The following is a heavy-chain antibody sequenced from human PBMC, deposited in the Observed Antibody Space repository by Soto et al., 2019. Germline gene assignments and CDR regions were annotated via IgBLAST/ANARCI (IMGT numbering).Heavy chain of an antibody. CDR3: ARVWENYYGSGSYHYYYYYGMDV. Sequence: GGSLRLSCAASGFTFSSYGMHWVRQAPGKGLEWVAVIWYDGSNKYYADSVKGRFTISRDNSKNTLYLQMNSLRAEDTAVYYCARVWENYYGSGSYHYYYYYGMDVWGQGTTVTVSS. CDR1: GFTFSSYG. J-gene: IGHJ6*02. D-gene: IGHD3-10*01. V-gene: IGHV3-33*01. CDR2: IWYDGSNK.